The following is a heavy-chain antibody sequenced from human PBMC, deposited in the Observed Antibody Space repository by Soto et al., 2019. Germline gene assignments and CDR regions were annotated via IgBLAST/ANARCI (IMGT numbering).Heavy chain of an antibody. J-gene: IGHJ4*02. CDR2: TYYSGST. D-gene: IGHD5-18*01. Sequence: PSETLSLTCTVSGGSISSSRYYWGWIRQPPGKGLEWIGSTYYSGSTYYNPSLKSRVTISVDTSKNQFSLKLSSVTAADTAVYYCASPTDTAMVMNYWGQGTLVT. V-gene: IGHV4-39*01. CDR1: GGSISSSRYY. CDR3: ASPTDTAMVMNY.